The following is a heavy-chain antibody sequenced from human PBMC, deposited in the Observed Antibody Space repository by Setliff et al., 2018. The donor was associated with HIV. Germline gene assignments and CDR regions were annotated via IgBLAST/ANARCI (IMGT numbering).Heavy chain of an antibody. CDR2: ISYDAGST. CDR1: GFTFSTFA. J-gene: IGHJ4*02. CDR3: ARGRCSGGSCAMGYYFDY. Sequence: PGGSLRLSCVASGFTFSTFAMHWVRQAPGKGLEWVSVISYDAGSTYYADSVKGRFTISRDNSKNTLYLQMNSLRAEDTAVYYCARGRCSGGSCAMGYYFDYWGQGTLVTVSS. D-gene: IGHD2-15*01. V-gene: IGHV3-30*07.